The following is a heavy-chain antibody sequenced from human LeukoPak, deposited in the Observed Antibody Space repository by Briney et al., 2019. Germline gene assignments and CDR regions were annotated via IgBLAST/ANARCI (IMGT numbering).Heavy chain of an antibody. Sequence: SVKVSXKASGGTFSSYAISWVRQAPGQGLEWMGRIIPIFGTANYAQKFQGRVTITTDESTSTAYMELSSLRSEDTAVYYCARDRTAVAGYWFDPWGQGTLVTVSS. J-gene: IGHJ5*02. D-gene: IGHD6-19*01. CDR3: ARDRTAVAGYWFDP. V-gene: IGHV1-69*05. CDR2: IIPIFGTA. CDR1: GGTFSSYA.